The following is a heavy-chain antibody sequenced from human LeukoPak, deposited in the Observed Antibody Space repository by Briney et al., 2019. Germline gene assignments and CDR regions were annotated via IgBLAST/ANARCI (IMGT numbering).Heavy chain of an antibody. CDR3: ARDRGVTVPGRRLDY. CDR1: GGSISSYY. D-gene: IGHD6-19*01. J-gene: IGHJ4*02. Sequence: SETLSLTCTVSGGSISSYYWSWIRQPAGKGLEWIGHISTSGSTNYNPSLKSRVTISVDNSNNYFSLRLTSATAADTAVYYCARDRGVTVPGRRLDYWGQGTLVTVSS. V-gene: IGHV4-4*07. CDR2: ISTSGST.